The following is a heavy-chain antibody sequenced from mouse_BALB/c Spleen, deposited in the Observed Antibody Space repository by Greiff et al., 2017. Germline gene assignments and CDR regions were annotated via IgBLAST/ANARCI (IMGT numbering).Heavy chain of an antibody. CDR3: ARGRRIYYYGSSLYAMDY. D-gene: IGHD1-1*01. Sequence: VQLQQSGPQLVRPGASVKISCKASGYSFTSYWMHWVKQRPGQGLEWIGMIDPSDSETRLNQKFKDKATLTVDKSSSTAYMQLSSPTSEDSAVYYCARGRRIYYYGSSLYAMDYWGQGTSVTVSA. J-gene: IGHJ4*01. CDR1: GYSFTSYW. V-gene: IGHV1S127*01. CDR2: IDPSDSET.